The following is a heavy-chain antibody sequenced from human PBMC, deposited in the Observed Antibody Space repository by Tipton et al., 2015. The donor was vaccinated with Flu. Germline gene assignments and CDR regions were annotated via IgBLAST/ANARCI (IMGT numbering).Heavy chain of an antibody. CDR1: GFTFSSYS. CDR3: ARAYCSGGSCYSDGLGWFDP. Sequence: SLRLSCAASGFTFSSYSMNWVRQAPGKGLEWVSYISSSSSTIYYADSVKGRFTISRDNAKNSLYLQMNSLRAEDTAVYYCARAYCSGGSCYSDGLGWFDPWGQGTLVTVSS. D-gene: IGHD2-15*01. V-gene: IGHV3-48*04. J-gene: IGHJ5*02. CDR2: ISSSSSTI.